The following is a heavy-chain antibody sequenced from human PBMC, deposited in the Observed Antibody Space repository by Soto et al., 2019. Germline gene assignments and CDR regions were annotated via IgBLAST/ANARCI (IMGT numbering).Heavy chain of an antibody. V-gene: IGHV3-23*01. CDR1: GFTFSSYA. J-gene: IGHJ6*02. CDR3: AKEKTYSSGWDGMDV. CDR2: ISGSGGST. D-gene: IGHD6-19*01. Sequence: EVQLLESGGGLVQPGGSLRLSCAASGFTFSSYAMSWVRQAPGKGLEWVSAISGSGGSTYYADSVKGRFTISRDNSKNTLYVQMNSMRAEDTAVYYCAKEKTYSSGWDGMDVWGQGTTVTVSS.